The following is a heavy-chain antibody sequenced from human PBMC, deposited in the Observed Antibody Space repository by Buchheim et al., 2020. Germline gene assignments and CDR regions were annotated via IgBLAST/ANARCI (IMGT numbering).Heavy chain of an antibody. J-gene: IGHJ4*02. CDR1: GFSFDDYG. CDR2: ITWNSGGT. V-gene: IGHV3-20*04. Sequence: EVQLVESGGGVVRPGESLTLSCVGSGFSFDDYGMAWVRQAPGKGLEWVSVITWNSGGTGYGDSVKGRFTISRDNAKNTPLLHMNSLRVEDTAVYYCARDGRGLDYWGQGTL. D-gene: IGHD2-15*01. CDR3: ARDGRGLDY.